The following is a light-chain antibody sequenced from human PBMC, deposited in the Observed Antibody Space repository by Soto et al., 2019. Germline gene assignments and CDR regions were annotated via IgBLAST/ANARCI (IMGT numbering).Light chain of an antibody. Sequence: EIVMTQSPATLSVSPGERATLSCRASQSVGSNLAWYQQKHGQAPRLLIYAASARATGIPARFSGSGSGTDFTLTISRLEPEDFAVYYCQLYGGSHMFSFGQGTKLEIK. CDR1: QSVGSN. V-gene: IGKV3-15*01. J-gene: IGKJ2*01. CDR3: QLYGGSHMFS. CDR2: AAS.